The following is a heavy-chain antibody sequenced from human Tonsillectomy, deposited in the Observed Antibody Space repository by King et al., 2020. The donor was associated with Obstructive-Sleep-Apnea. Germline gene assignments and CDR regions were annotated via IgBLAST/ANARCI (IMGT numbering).Heavy chain of an antibody. V-gene: IGHV4-34*01. J-gene: IGHJ4*01. CDR2: IDHSGST. CDR3: ARGQILLWFGEYYGGKFDY. D-gene: IGHD3-10*01. Sequence: VQLQQWGAGLLKPSETLSLNCAVYGGSFSGYYWSWIRQTPGKGLEWIGEIDHSGSTNYNPSLKSRVTISVDTSKNQFSLKLSSVTAADTAVYYCARGQILLWFGEYYGGKFDYWGHGTLATVSS. CDR1: GGSFSGYY.